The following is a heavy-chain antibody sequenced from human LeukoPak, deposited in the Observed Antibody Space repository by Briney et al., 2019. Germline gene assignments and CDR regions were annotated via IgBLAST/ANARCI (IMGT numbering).Heavy chain of an antibody. CDR1: VYTFTVYY. Sequence: ASVNVSCKSSVYTFTVYYMHWMRQAPGQGLEWMGWINPNSGGTNYAQKFQGRVTMTRDTSINTPYMEVNRLSSDDTAMYYCARDFDHGYNFEDWGQGTLVTVSS. CDR3: ARDFDHGYNFED. J-gene: IGHJ4*02. D-gene: IGHD5-18*01. V-gene: IGHV1-2*02. CDR2: INPNSGGT.